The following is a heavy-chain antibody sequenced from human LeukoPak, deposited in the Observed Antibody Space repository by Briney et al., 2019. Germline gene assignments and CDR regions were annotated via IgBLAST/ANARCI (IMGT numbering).Heavy chain of an antibody. CDR2: ISGSGGST. Sequence: AGGSLRLSCAASGFTFSSYAMSWVRQAPGKGLEWVSAISGSGGSTYYADSVKGRFTISRDNSKNTLHLQMNSLRAEDTAVYYCAKPIWAVAAFQHWGQGTLVTVSS. CDR1: GFTFSSYA. V-gene: IGHV3-23*01. J-gene: IGHJ1*01. CDR3: AKPIWAVAAFQH. D-gene: IGHD6-19*01.